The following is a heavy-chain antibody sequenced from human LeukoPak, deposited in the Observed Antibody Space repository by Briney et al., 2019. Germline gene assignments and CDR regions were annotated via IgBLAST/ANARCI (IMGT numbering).Heavy chain of an antibody. Sequence: ASVKVSCKASGYTFTGYYMHWVRQAPGQGLEWMGRINPNSGGTNYAQKFQGRVTMTRDTSISTAYMDLSSLRSEDTAVYYCARGYSSSSPWFDPWGQGTLVTVSS. D-gene: IGHD6-6*01. CDR1: GYTFTGYY. J-gene: IGHJ5*02. CDR3: ARGYSSSSPWFDP. V-gene: IGHV1-2*06. CDR2: INPNSGGT.